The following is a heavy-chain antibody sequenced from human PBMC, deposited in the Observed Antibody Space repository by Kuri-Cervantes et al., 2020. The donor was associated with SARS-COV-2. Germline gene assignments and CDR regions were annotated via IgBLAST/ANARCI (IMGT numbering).Heavy chain of an antibody. CDR2: MWSGGSNK. Sequence: GGSLRLSCAASGLSFSNFGMHWVRQAPGKGLEWVAAMWSGGSNKYYADSVKGRFTISRDNSNNTLYLQMNILRSEDTAVYYCARAGERYYDFWSGHLPNDAVDVWGRGTMVTVSS. CDR3: ARAGERYYDFWSGHLPNDAVDV. CDR1: GLSFSNFG. V-gene: IGHV3-33*01. J-gene: IGHJ3*01. D-gene: IGHD3-3*01.